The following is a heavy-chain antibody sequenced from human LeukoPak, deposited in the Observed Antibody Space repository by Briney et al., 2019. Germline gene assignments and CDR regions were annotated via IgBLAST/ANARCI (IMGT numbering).Heavy chain of an antibody. J-gene: IGHJ4*02. CDR1: GDSISSSTYY. CDR3: ARRLAVAGHFEY. CDR2: ISYSGSR. V-gene: IGHV4-39*01. D-gene: IGHD6-19*01. Sequence: PSETLSLTCSVSGDSISSSTYYWGWIRQPPGRGLEWIGRISYSGSRSYNPSLKSRVTIFVDTSKRQFSLKLNSVTAADTAVYYCARRLAVAGHFEYWGQGTQVTVSS.